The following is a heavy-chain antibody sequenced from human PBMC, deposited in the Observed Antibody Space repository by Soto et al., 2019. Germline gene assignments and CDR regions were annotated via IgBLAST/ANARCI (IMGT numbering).Heavy chain of an antibody. CDR2: ISGSGGST. J-gene: IGHJ5*02. CDR3: AKDKVVAATPDWFDP. CDR1: GFSFSSYA. D-gene: IGHD2-15*01. V-gene: IGHV3-23*04. Sequence: EVQLVESGGGLVQPGRSQRLSCAASGFSFSSYAMSWVRQAPGKGLEWVSAISGSGGSTYYADSVKGRFTISRDNSKNTLYLQMNSLRAEDTAVYYCAKDKVVAATPDWFDPWGQGTLVTVSS.